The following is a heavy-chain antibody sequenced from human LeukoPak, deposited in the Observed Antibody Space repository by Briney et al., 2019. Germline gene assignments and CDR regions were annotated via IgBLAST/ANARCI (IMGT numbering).Heavy chain of an antibody. CDR1: GFTFSSYG. V-gene: IGHV3-30*18. CDR2: ISYDGSNK. CDR3: AKAPYEDYYYYYGMNV. D-gene: IGHD3-3*01. J-gene: IGHJ6*02. Sequence: GRSLRLSCAASGFTFSSYGMHWVRQAPGKGLEWVAVISYDGSNKYYADSVKGRFTISRDNSKNTLYLQMNSLRAEDTAVYYCAKAPYEDYYYYYGMNVWGQGTTVTVSS.